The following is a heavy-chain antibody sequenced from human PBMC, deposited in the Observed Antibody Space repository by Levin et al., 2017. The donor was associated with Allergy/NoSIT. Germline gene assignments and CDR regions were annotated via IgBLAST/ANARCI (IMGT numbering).Heavy chain of an antibody. J-gene: IGHJ4*02. Sequence: ASVKVSCKASGYTFTGYYMHWVRQAPGQGLEWMGWINPNSGGTNYAQKFQGRVTMTRDTSISTAYMELSRLRSDDTAVYYCARNHITMVRGVIMIGNYWGQGTLVTVSS. CDR1: GYTFTGYY. CDR2: INPNSGGT. V-gene: IGHV1-2*02. D-gene: IGHD3-10*01. CDR3: ARNHITMVRGVIMIGNY.